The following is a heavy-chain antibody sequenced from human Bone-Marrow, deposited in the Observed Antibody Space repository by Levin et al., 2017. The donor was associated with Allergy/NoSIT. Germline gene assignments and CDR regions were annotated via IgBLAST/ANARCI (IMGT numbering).Heavy chain of an antibody. D-gene: IGHD6-13*01. J-gene: IGHJ4*02. Sequence: GESLKISCAASGFTFNDYYMSWIRQTPGKGLEWVSFISESGGSIFYADSVRGRFTVSRDTANNSLYLLMNNLRSEDTGVYYCARGSSSPDYWGQGTQVTVSS. CDR3: ARGSSSPDY. CDR2: ISESGGSI. V-gene: IGHV3-11*01. CDR1: GFTFNDYY.